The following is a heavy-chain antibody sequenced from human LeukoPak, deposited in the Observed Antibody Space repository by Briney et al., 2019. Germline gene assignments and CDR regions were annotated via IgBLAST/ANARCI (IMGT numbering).Heavy chain of an antibody. J-gene: IGHJ4*02. D-gene: IGHD3-10*01. Sequence: KPSETLSLTCTVSGGSISSYYWSWIRQSPGKGLEWIGYIYNSGNTNYNPSLRSRVTILVDTSKNQFSLKMTSVTAADTAVYYCARAGDSCFDYWGQGTLVTVSS. CDR3: ARAGDSCFDY. V-gene: IGHV4-59*01. CDR1: GGSISSYY. CDR2: IYNSGNT.